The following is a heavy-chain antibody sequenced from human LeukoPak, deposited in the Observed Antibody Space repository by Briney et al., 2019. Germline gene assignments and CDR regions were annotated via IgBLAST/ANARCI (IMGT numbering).Heavy chain of an antibody. J-gene: IGHJ3*02. CDR2: ISTSSSYI. V-gene: IGHV3-21*01. CDR1: GFTFSSYS. D-gene: IGHD5-24*01. Sequence: GGSLRLSCAAYGFTFSSYSMNWVRQAPGKGLEWVSFISTSSSYIYYADSVKGRFTISRDNAKNSLYLQMNSLRAEDTAVYYCAREGDTATNDAFDIWGQGTMVTVSS. CDR3: AREGDTATNDAFDI.